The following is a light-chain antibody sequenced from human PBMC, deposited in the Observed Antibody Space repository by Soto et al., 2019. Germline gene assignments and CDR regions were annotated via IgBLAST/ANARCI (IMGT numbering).Light chain of an antibody. J-gene: IGLJ2*01. CDR1: SSDVGGYNY. CDR2: DVS. Sequence: QSALTQPASVSGSPGQSITISCTGTSSDVGGYNYVSWYQQHPGKAPKLMIYDVSNRPSGVSNRLSGSKSGNTASLTISGRQAEDEADYYCSSYTSSSPAVVFGGGTKLTVL. CDR3: SSYTSSSPAVV. V-gene: IGLV2-14*01.